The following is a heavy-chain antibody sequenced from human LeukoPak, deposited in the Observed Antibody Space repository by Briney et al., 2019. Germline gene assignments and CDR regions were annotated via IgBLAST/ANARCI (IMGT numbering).Heavy chain of an antibody. CDR3: ARDASDGESEEYYFDY. Sequence: PGGSLRLSCAASGSTFSSYWMSWVRQAPGKGLEWVANIKQDGSEKYYVDSVKGRFTISRDNAKNSLYLQMNSLRAEDTAVYYCARDASDGESEEYYFDYWGQGTLVTVSS. CDR1: GSTFSSYW. V-gene: IGHV3-7*05. D-gene: IGHD3-10*01. CDR2: IKQDGSEK. J-gene: IGHJ4*02.